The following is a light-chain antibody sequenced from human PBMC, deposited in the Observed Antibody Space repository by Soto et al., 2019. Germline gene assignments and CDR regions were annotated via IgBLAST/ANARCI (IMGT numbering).Light chain of an antibody. J-gene: IGKJ3*01. Sequence: DIQMTQSPSSLSASVGDRVTITCQASQDITNYLSWYQQKPGKAPELLIYDASNLETGVPSRFSRSGSGTEFTFTISSLQPEDTATYYCQQYDNLPFTFGPGTKVDIK. CDR2: DAS. CDR1: QDITNY. V-gene: IGKV1-33*01. CDR3: QQYDNLPFT.